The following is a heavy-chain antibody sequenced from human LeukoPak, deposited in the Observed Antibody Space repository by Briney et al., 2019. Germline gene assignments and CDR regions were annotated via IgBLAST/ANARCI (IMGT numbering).Heavy chain of an antibody. Sequence: SETLSLTCTVSGGSISGYFWSWIRQPPGKGLEWIGYIYYSGNTNYNPSLKSRVTISVDTSKNQFSLKLSSVTAVDTAVYYCARDANIPGLTWYFDLWGRGTLVTVSS. CDR1: GGSISGYF. CDR3: ARDANIPGLTWYFDL. V-gene: IGHV4-59*01. D-gene: IGHD2/OR15-2a*01. CDR2: IYYSGNT. J-gene: IGHJ2*01.